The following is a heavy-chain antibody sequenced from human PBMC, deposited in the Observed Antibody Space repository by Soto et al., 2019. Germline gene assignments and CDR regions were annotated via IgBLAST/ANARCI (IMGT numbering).Heavy chain of an antibody. CDR3: ARVDRSGWTPNFFDS. CDR1: GYSVGSGYY. J-gene: IGHJ4*02. V-gene: IGHV4-38-2*02. Sequence: PSETLSLTCTVSGYSVGSGYYWGCIRQPPGKGLEWLGTTYRRGSNLYNPSLKSQVTISVDTSKNQFSLRLASVTAADTALYYCARVDRSGWTPNFFDSSGQGTLVTVSS. D-gene: IGHD6-19*01. CDR2: TYRRGSN.